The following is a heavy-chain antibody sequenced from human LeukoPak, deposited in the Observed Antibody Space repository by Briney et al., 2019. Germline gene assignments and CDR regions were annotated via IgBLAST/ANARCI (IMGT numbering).Heavy chain of an antibody. D-gene: IGHD5-24*01. CDR2: IIPIFGTA. J-gene: IGHJ3*02. CDR1: GGTFSSYA. Sequence: SVKVSCKASGGTFSSYAISWVRQAPGQGLEWMGGIIPIFGTANYAQKFQGRVTITTDESTSTAYMELSSLRSEDTAVYYCARHLSIEMATRSGFDIWGQGTMVTVSS. V-gene: IGHV1-69*05. CDR3: ARHLSIEMATRSGFDI.